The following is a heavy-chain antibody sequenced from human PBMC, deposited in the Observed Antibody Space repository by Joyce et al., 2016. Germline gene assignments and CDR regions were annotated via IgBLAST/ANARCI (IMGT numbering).Heavy chain of an antibody. CDR1: GFTFNRYA. D-gene: IGHD2-2*01. Sequence: QVQLVESGGGVAQPGRSLRLSCAASGFTFNRYAMQWVCQTACTGLEWVAVISPDGSKKFYSDSVKDRFIISRDNSNKMVFVQMNSLRVEDTGVYYCARSPSNSWHTFDSWGQGTLVSVSS. J-gene: IGHJ4*02. CDR3: ARSPSNSWHTFDS. V-gene: IGHV3-30-3*01. CDR2: ISPDGSKK.